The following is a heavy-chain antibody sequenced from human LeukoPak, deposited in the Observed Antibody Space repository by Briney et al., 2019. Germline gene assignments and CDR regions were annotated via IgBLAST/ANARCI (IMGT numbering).Heavy chain of an antibody. Sequence: SETLSLTCTVAGGSISSYYWSWIRQPPGKGLEWIGYIYYSGSTNYNPSLKSRVTTSGDTSKNQFSLKLSSVTAADTAVYYCATALQSKSKPRIVRGVSGMDVWGQGTTVTVSS. CDR3: ATALQSKSKPRIVRGVSGMDV. D-gene: IGHD3-10*01. J-gene: IGHJ6*02. CDR2: IYYSGST. V-gene: IGHV4-59*01. CDR1: GGSISSYY.